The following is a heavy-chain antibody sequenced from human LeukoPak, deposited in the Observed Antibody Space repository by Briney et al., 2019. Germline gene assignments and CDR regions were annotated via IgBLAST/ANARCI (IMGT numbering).Heavy chain of an antibody. V-gene: IGHV1-69*05. J-gene: IGHJ4*02. D-gene: IGHD5-24*01. CDR3: ARGGWLQFCYFDY. CDR1: GGTFSSYA. Sequence: SVKVSCNASGGTFSSYAISWVRQAPGQGLEWMGRIIPIFGTANYAQKFQGRVTITTDESTSTAYRELSSLRSEDTAVYYWARGGWLQFCYFDYWGQGTLVTVSS. CDR2: IIPIFGTA.